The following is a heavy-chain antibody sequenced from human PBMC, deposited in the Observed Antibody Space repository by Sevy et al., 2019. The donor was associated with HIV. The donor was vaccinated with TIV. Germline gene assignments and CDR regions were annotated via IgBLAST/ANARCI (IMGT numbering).Heavy chain of an antibody. J-gene: IGHJ1*01. D-gene: IGHD1-1*01. Sequence: GGSLRLSCAASGFTLGSYTMNWVRQAPGEGLEWVATISFDATNKHYPDSVKGRFTISRDNFQNSLFLQMDSLRPEDTAVYYCALERLSSDVAEYFQNWGQGTLVTVSS. CDR2: ISFDATNK. V-gene: IGHV3-30-3*01. CDR3: ALERLSSDVAEYFQN. CDR1: GFTLGSYT.